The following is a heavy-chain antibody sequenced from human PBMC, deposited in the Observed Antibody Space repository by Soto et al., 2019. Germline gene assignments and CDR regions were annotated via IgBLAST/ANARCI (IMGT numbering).Heavy chain of an antibody. Sequence: EVQLVESGGGLVQPGGSLRLSCAASAFSVSSNYMSWVRQAPGKGLEWVSVIYSGGSTYYADFVKDRFTISRDNSKNTLYLEMNNLRAEDTAGYYCASDNTPYYYMDVWGNGTTVTVSS. CDR3: ASDNTPYYYMDV. V-gene: IGHV3-66*01. CDR2: IYSGGST. CDR1: AFSVSSNY. J-gene: IGHJ6*03.